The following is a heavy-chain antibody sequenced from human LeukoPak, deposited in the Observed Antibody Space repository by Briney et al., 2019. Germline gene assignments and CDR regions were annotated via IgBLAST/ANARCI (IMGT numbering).Heavy chain of an antibody. J-gene: IGHJ6*02. Sequence: GGSLRLSCAASGFTMEPFAMHWVRQVPGKGLEWVSNINKDGSRTYYADSVKGRFTISRDNSKNSLYLQMNSLRTEDSALYYCATWAFYHSLDVWGRGTTVTVSS. D-gene: IGHD1-26*01. CDR1: GFTMEPFA. V-gene: IGHV3-43*02. CDR2: INKDGSRT. CDR3: ATWAFYHSLDV.